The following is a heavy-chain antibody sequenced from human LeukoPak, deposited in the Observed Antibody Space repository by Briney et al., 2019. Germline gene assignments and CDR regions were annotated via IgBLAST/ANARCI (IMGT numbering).Heavy chain of an antibody. Sequence: SGTLSLTCAVSGGSISSSNWWSWIRQPPGKGLEWIGEINHSGSTNYNPSLKSRVTISVDTSKNQFSLKLSSVTAADTAVYYCARKDRDSSGYVWFDPWGQGTLVTVSS. V-gene: IGHV4-4*02. CDR2: INHSGST. CDR1: GGSISSSNW. J-gene: IGHJ5*02. CDR3: ARKDRDSSGYVWFDP. D-gene: IGHD3-22*01.